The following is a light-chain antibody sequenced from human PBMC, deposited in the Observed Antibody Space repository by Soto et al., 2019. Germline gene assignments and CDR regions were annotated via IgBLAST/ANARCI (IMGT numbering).Light chain of an antibody. CDR3: GSYTTSSNYV. CDR2: DVS. CDR1: SSDVGAYNF. J-gene: IGLJ1*01. V-gene: IGLV2-14*03. Sequence: QSVLTQPASVSGSPGLSITISCTGTSSDVGAYNFVSWYQQHPDKAPKLMIFDVSNRPSGVSNRFSGSKPGNTASLTISGLQSEDEAEYYCGSYTTSSNYVFGTGTKVTVL.